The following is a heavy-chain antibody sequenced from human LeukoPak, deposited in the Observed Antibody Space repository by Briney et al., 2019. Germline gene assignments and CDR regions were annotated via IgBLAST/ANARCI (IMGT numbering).Heavy chain of an antibody. CDR1: GFTFSSYW. CDR2: ITGDGSRT. Sequence: PGGSLRLSCAASGFTFSSYWMHWVRQAPGKGLVWVSRITGDGSRTSYADPVKGRFTISRDNAKNTLFLQINSLRAEDTAVYYCARISGTLCFDLWGLGTLVTVSS. D-gene: IGHD1-7*01. V-gene: IGHV3-74*01. J-gene: IGHJ4*02. CDR3: ARISGTLCFDL.